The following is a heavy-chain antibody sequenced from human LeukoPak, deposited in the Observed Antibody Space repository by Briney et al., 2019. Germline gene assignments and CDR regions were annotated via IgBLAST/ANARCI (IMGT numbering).Heavy chain of an antibody. D-gene: IGHD6-19*01. CDR2: IFNTGRA. Sequence: SETLSLTCTVSGGSTSSVGYFWSWIRQNPGKGLEYIGYIFNTGRASYNPSLRSRVTMSVDTPNNQFSLRLISVTAADTAVYYCATLVPVYSSGWYYVDYWGQGTLVTVSS. CDR1: GGSTSSVGYF. J-gene: IGHJ4*02. CDR3: ATLVPVYSSGWYYVDY. V-gene: IGHV4-31*03.